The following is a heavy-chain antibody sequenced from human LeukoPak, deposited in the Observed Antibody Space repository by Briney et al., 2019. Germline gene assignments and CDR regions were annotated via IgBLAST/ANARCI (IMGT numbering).Heavy chain of an antibody. V-gene: IGHV4-30-2*01. J-gene: IGHJ4*02. CDR2: IYHSGST. Sequence: SETLSLTCTVSGGSISSGGYYWSWIRQPPGKGLEWIGYIYHSGSTYYNPSLKSRVTISVDTSKNQFSLKLSSVTAADTAVYYCARPRMYDYVWGSYRSYYFDYWGQGTLVTVSS. CDR1: GGSISSGGYY. CDR3: ARPRMYDYVWGSYRSYYFDY. D-gene: IGHD3-16*02.